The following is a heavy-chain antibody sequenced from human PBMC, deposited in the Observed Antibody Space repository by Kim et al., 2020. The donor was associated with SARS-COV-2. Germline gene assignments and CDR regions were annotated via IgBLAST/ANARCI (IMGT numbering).Heavy chain of an antibody. CDR1: GFTFSSYA. CDR2: ISYDGSNK. CDR3: AREDDSSGYYLYVDYFD. V-gene: IGHV3-30*04. J-gene: IGHJ4*01. Sequence: GGSLRLSCAASGFTFSSYAMHWGRQAPRKGLEWVAVISYDGSNKYYADSVKGRCTISRDNSKNTLYLQMNSLRAEDTAVDYCAREDDSSGYYLYVDYFD. D-gene: IGHD3-22*01.